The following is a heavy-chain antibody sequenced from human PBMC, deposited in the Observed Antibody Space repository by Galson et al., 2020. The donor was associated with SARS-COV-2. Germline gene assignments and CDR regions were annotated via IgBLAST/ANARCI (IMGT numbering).Heavy chain of an antibody. Sequence: GGSLRLSCAASGFSFSSYGMHWVRQAPGKGLEWVGFVHGDDHNRNYADSVRGRFTISRDNSKNTLYLQMNSLTIEDTAIYYCAKDGKRGWDFDHGGQGNLVTVSS. CDR3: AKDGKRGWDFDH. V-gene: IGHV3-30*02. J-gene: IGHJ4*02. CDR1: GFSFSSYG. CDR2: VHGDDHNR. D-gene: IGHD1-1*01.